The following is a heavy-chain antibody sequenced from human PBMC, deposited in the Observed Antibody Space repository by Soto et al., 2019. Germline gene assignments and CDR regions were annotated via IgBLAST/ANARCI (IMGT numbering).Heavy chain of an antibody. J-gene: IGHJ3*02. CDR1: GFTFSSYW. CDR2: INSDGSST. CDR3: ARDRDVLRYFDWLPPDAFYI. D-gene: IGHD3-9*01. Sequence: GGSLRLSCAASGFTFSSYWMHWVRQAPGKGLVWVSRINSDGSSTSYADSVKGRFTISRDNAKNTLYLQMNSLRAEDTAVYYCARDRDVLRYFDWLPPDAFYIWGQGTMVTVSS. V-gene: IGHV3-74*01.